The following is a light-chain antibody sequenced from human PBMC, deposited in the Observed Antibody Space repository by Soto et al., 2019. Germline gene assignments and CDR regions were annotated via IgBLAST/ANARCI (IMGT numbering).Light chain of an antibody. CDR1: QSISNW. Sequence: DIQMTQSPSTLSASVGDTVTITCRASQSISNWLAWYQQKPGQAPKLLIHKASTLESGVPSRFSGSGSGTEFTITISSLQPDDFADFYCQQYDRFPYNFGQGTKLEIK. CDR2: KAS. CDR3: QQYDRFPYN. J-gene: IGKJ2*01. V-gene: IGKV1-5*03.